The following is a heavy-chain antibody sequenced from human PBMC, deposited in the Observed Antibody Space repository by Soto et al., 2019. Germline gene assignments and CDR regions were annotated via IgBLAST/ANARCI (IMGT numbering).Heavy chain of an antibody. D-gene: IGHD3-10*01. CDR1: GDSISDDGYY. V-gene: IGHV4-31*03. Sequence: PSETLSLTCTVSGDSISDDGYYWSWIRQSPGKGLEWIGYIYYSGSTYYNPSLQSRVTISVATSKNQFSLRLPSVTAADTAVYYCARAIYGSGSPPVYFDYWGQGTLVTVSS. J-gene: IGHJ4*02. CDR3: ARAIYGSGSPPVYFDY. CDR2: IYYSGST.